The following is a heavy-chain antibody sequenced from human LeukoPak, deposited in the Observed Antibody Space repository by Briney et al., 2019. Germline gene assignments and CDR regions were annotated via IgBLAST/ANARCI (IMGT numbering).Heavy chain of an antibody. CDR1: GFSFTNFW. CDR2: IKQDGSEK. J-gene: IGHJ3*02. CDR3: ARDLAGPPQEAFDI. V-gene: IGHV3-7*01. Sequence: GGSLRLSCAVSGFSFTNFWMSWVRQAPGRGLEWVANIKQDGSEKHYVDSVTGRFTISRDNTKNSLYLQMNSLRADDTAVYYCARDLAGPPQEAFDIWGQGTMVTVSS.